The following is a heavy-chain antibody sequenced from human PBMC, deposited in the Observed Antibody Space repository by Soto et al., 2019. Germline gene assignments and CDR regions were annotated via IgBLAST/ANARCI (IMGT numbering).Heavy chain of an antibody. J-gene: IGHJ5*02. Sequence: SETLSLTCTVSGGSISSSSYYWGWIRQPPGKGLEWIGSIYYSGSTYYNPSLKSRVTISVDTSKNQFSLKLSSVTAADTAVYYCARHGSVSYYDILTGPTGNWFDTGGQGTLVTVSS. CDR3: ARHGSVSYYDILTGPTGNWFDT. CDR1: GGSISSSSYY. CDR2: IYYSGST. V-gene: IGHV4-39*01. D-gene: IGHD3-9*01.